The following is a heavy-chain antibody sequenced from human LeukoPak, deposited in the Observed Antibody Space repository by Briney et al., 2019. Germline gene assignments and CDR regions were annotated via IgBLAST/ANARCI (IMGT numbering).Heavy chain of an antibody. CDR2: IYYSGSI. Sequence: PSETLSLTCTVSGNSIRSSSYYWGWIRQPPGKGLEWIGYIYYSGSIYYSSSLKSRVTISVDTSKNQFSLKLNSMTAADTAVYYCASRYYYDSSGYFLYWGQGTLVTVSS. CDR3: ASRYYYDSSGYFLY. J-gene: IGHJ4*02. D-gene: IGHD3-22*01. V-gene: IGHV4-39*01. CDR1: GNSIRSSSYY.